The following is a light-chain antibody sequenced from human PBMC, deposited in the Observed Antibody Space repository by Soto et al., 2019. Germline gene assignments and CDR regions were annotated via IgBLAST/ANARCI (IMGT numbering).Light chain of an antibody. CDR3: QQYNSYSGT. CDR2: DAS. CDR1: QSLTNW. Sequence: DIQMTQSPSALSASVGDRVTITCRASQSLTNWLAWYQQKPGKAPKLLIYDASNLASGVPSRFGGSGYGTEFTLTISSLQPDDSATYYCQQYNSYSGTFGQGTRVEIK. V-gene: IGKV1-5*01. J-gene: IGKJ1*01.